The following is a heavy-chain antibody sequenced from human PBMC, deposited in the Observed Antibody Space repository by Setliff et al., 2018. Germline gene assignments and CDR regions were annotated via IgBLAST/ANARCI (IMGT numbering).Heavy chain of an antibody. J-gene: IGHJ3*01. CDR1: GFTFSWYW. D-gene: IGHD6-13*01. CDR2: IQQDGSEK. CDR3: ARDLEATAGTPRAFDV. V-gene: IGHV3-7*01. Sequence: GFTFSWYWMTWVRQAPGKGLEWVADIQQDGSEKYYVDSVRGRFTISRDNAENSLYLQMNSLRDEDTAVYYCARDLEATAGTPRAFDVWGQGTLVTVSS.